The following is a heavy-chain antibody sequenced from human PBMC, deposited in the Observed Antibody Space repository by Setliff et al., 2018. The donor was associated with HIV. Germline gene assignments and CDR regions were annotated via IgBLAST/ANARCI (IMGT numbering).Heavy chain of an antibody. CDR3: ARGALLAVFDFDH. D-gene: IGHD3-10*01. CDR2: INVGNGDT. CDR1: GYTFTTYS. J-gene: IGHJ4*02. Sequence: ASVMVSCKASGYTFTTYSLHWVRQAPGHSLEWMGWINVGNGDTKYSPELQGRISITRDTSANTAYMELSSLRSDDTAVYFCARGALLAVFDFDHWGQGTQVTVS. V-gene: IGHV1-3*01.